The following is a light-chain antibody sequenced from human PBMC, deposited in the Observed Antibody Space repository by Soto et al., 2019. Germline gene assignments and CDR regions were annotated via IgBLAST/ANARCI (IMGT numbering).Light chain of an antibody. V-gene: IGLV2-14*01. CDR1: SSDIGGYNY. J-gene: IGLJ2*01. Sequence: QSALTQPASVSGSPGQSITISCTGTSSDIGGYNYVSWYQQHPGKAPKLMIYEVSNRPSGVSNRFSGSKSANTASLTISGLQAEDEGDYYCSSYTGSSTLVVFGGGTKLTVL. CDR2: EVS. CDR3: SSYTGSSTLVV.